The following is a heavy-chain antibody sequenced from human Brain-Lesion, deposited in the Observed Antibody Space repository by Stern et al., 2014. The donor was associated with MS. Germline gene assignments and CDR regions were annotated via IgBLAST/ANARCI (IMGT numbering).Heavy chain of an antibody. J-gene: IGHJ5*02. Sequence: VHLVESGPGLVKPSETLSLTCTVAGGSVSSTSYAWAWIRQPPGKGLEWIGTIYYSGNTYYSPSLKSRLTLSLDPSKNQFSRQLGSVTAADTAVYYCAGEEDIRYCSGGSCTGNWFDPWGQGTLVTVSS. V-gene: IGHV4-39*01. CDR3: AGEEDIRYCSGGSCTGNWFDP. CDR1: GGSVSSTSYA. CDR2: IYYSGNT. D-gene: IGHD2-15*01.